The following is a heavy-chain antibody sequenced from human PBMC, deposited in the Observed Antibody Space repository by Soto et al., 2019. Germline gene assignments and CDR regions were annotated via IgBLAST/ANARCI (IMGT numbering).Heavy chain of an antibody. J-gene: IGHJ4*02. D-gene: IGHD5-12*01. V-gene: IGHV3-21*01. CDR3: AGGIVATITDRDY. CDR1: GFTFSSYS. CDR2: ISRSGSHI. Sequence: EVQLVESGGGLVKPGGSLRLSCAASGFTFSSYSMNWVRQAPGKGLEWVSSISRSGSHIYYAESVKGRFTISRDNAKNSRYLQMNCLRAEDRAVYYCAGGIVATITDRDYWGQGSLVTVSS.